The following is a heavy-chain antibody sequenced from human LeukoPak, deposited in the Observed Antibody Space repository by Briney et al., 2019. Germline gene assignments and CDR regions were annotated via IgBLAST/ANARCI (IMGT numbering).Heavy chain of an antibody. V-gene: IGHV4-34*01. J-gene: IGHJ4*02. CDR1: GGSISSYY. D-gene: IGHD3-22*01. CDR3: ARGKGITMIVKRWYFDY. CDR2: INHSGST. Sequence: TSETLSLTCTVSGGSISSYYWSWIRQPPGKGLEWIGEINHSGSTNYNPSLKSRVTISVDTSKNQFSLKLSSVTAADTAVYYCARGKGITMIVKRWYFDYWGQGTLVTVSS.